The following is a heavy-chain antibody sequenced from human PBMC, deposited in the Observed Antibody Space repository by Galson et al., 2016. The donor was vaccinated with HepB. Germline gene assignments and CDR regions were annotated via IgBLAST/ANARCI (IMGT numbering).Heavy chain of an antibody. V-gene: IGHV3-48*01. CDR1: GFALSSFN. Sequence: SLRLSCAASGFALSSFNMNWVRQTPGKGLEWISYISSSRNTIDYADSVKGRFTISRDDAKNSLYLQMNNLSVGYTAIYHCAQEVGWLRFAFGSWGQGTLVTVSS. D-gene: IGHD5-12*01. CDR2: ISSSRNTI. J-gene: IGHJ5*01. CDR3: AQEVGWLRFAFGS.